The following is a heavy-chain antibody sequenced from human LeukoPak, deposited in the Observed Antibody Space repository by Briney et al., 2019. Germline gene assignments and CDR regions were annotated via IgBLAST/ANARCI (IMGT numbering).Heavy chain of an antibody. V-gene: IGHV1-18*01. CDR2: ISAYNGNT. CDR1: GYTFTSYG. D-gene: IGHD2-2*01. CDR3: ARDTVWGDIVVVPADY. J-gene: IGHJ4*02. Sequence: GASVKVSCKASGYTFTSYGISWVRQAPGQGLEWMGWISAYNGNTNYAQKLQGRVTMTTDTSTSTAYMELRSLRSDDTAVYYCARDTVWGDIVVVPADYWGQGTLVTVSS.